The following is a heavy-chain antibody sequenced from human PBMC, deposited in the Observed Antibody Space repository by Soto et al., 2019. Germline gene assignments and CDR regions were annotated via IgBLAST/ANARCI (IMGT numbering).Heavy chain of an antibody. CDR3: ARAPYRGANSRGALDM. D-gene: IGHD1-1*01. J-gene: IGHJ3*02. CDR2: IYYSGTT. V-gene: IGHV4-30-4*01. Sequence: QVQLQESGPGLVKPSQTLSLTCTVSGDPISSGDYYWSWIRQPPGKGLEWIGYIYYSGTTYYNPSLKHRVPLAVDTSKNQLSLKLSSVTAADTAVYYCARAPYRGANSRGALDMWGQGTMVTVSS. CDR1: GDPISSGDYY.